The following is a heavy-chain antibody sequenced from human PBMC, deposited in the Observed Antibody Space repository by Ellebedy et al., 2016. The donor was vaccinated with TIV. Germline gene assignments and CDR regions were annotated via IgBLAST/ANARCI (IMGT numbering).Heavy chain of an antibody. J-gene: IGHJ4*02. Sequence: MPSETLSLTCTVSGSSVSGSSYYWGWIRQHPGKGLAWIGYIYYTGSTYYNPSLKSRLIISVDTSKNQFSLKLTSVTAADTAVYYCARGRWLQPYFDYWGQGTPVTVSS. CDR1: GSSVSGSSYY. D-gene: IGHD5-24*01. CDR3: ARGRWLQPYFDY. CDR2: IYYTGST. V-gene: IGHV4-31*03.